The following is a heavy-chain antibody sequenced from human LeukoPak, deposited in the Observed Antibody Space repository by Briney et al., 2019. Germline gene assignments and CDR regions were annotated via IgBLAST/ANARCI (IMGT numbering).Heavy chain of an antibody. Sequence: GGSLRLSCAASGFTFSSYAMSWVRQAPGKGLEWVANIKQDGSEKYYVDSVKGRFTISRDNAKNSLYLQMNSLRAEDTAVYYCARGVSRGYYDSSGYWNYWGQGTLVTVSS. CDR2: IKQDGSEK. V-gene: IGHV3-7*01. J-gene: IGHJ4*02. D-gene: IGHD3-22*01. CDR3: ARGVSRGYYDSSGYWNY. CDR1: GFTFSSYA.